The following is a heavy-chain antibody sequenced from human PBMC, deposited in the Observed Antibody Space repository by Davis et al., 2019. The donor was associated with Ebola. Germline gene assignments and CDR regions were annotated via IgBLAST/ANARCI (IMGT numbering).Heavy chain of an antibody. Sequence: PGGSLRLSCAASGFTFSSYEMNWVRQAPGKGLEWVSYISSSGSTIYYADSVKGRFTISRDNAKNSLYLQMNSLRAEDTAVYYCARDHQVSYDFWSGYPISPGFDYWGQGTLVTVSS. CDR3: ARDHQVSYDFWSGYPISPGFDY. CDR1: GFTFSSYE. J-gene: IGHJ4*02. D-gene: IGHD3-3*01. V-gene: IGHV3-48*03. CDR2: ISSSGSTI.